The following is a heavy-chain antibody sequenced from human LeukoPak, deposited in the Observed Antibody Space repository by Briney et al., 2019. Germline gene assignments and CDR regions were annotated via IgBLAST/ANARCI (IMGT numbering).Heavy chain of an antibody. CDR2: INPSGGST. CDR3: ARDYHGSGSLTTFDY. D-gene: IGHD3-10*01. Sequence: ASVKVSCKASGYTFTSYYMHWVRQAPGQGLEWMGIINPSGGSTSYAQKFQGRVTMTRDTSTGTVYMELSSLRSEDTAVYYCARDYHGSGSLTTFDYWGQGTLVTVSS. J-gene: IGHJ4*02. V-gene: IGHV1-46*01. CDR1: GYTFTSYY.